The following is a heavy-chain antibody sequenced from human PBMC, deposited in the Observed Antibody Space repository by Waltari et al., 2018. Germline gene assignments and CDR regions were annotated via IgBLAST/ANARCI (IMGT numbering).Heavy chain of an antibody. CDR3: ARGSGGWYGQPLDY. D-gene: IGHD6-19*01. Sequence: QVQLQQSGPGPVKPSQTPSLTCAISEDSVSNNNAAWNWIRQSPSRGLEWLGRTYYRSKWYNDYAVSVKSRITINPDTSKNQFSLQLNSVTPEDTAVYYCARGSGGWYGQPLDYWGQGTLVTVSS. CDR2: TYYRSKWYN. J-gene: IGHJ4*02. CDR1: EDSVSNNNAA. V-gene: IGHV6-1*01.